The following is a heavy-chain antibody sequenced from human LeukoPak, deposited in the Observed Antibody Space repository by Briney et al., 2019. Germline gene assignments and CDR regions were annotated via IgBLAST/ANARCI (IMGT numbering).Heavy chain of an antibody. CDR1: GFTFDDYA. D-gene: IGHD6-19*01. Sequence: GRSLRLSCAASGFTFDDYAMHWVRHAPGKGLEWVSGISWNSGSIGYADSVKGRFTISRDNAKNSLYLQMNSLRAEDTALYYCAKVGSGWSYGMDVWGQGTTVTVSS. CDR2: ISWNSGSI. J-gene: IGHJ6*02. CDR3: AKVGSGWSYGMDV. V-gene: IGHV3-9*01.